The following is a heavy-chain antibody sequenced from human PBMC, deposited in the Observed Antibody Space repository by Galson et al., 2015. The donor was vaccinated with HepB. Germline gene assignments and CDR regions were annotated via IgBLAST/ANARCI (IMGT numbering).Heavy chain of an antibody. V-gene: IGHV3-48*04. Sequence: SLRLSCAASGFTFSSYSMNWVRQAPGKGLEWVSYISSSSSTIYYADSVKGRFTISRDNAKNSLYLQMNSLRAEDTAVYYCARVGDYVDYWGQGTLVTVSS. J-gene: IGHJ4*02. CDR3: ARVGDYVDY. CDR2: ISSSSSTI. CDR1: GFTFSSYS.